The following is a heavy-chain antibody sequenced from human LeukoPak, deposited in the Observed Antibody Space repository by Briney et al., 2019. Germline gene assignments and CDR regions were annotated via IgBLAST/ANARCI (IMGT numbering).Heavy chain of an antibody. CDR1: GGTFSSYA. V-gene: IGHV1-69*05. Sequence: SVKVSCKASGGTFSSYAISWVRQAPGQGLEWTGRIIPIFGTANYAQKFQGRVTITTDESTSTAYMELSSLRSEDTAVYYCARGLWELHAFDIWGQGTMVTVSS. D-gene: IGHD1-26*01. CDR3: ARGLWELHAFDI. CDR2: IIPIFGTA. J-gene: IGHJ3*02.